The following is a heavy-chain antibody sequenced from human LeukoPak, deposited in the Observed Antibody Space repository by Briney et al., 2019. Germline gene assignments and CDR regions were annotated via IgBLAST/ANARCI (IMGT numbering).Heavy chain of an antibody. CDR1: GFTVSSNY. CDR2: IYSGGST. CDR3: ARGGIPAYDFWSGYNY. V-gene: IGHV3-53*01. Sequence: GGSLRLSCAASGFTVSSNYMSWVRQAPGNGLEWVSVIYSGGSTYYADSVKGRFTISRDNSKNTLYLQMNSLRAEDTAVYYCARGGIPAYDFWSGYNYWGQGTLVTVSS. D-gene: IGHD3-3*01. J-gene: IGHJ4*02.